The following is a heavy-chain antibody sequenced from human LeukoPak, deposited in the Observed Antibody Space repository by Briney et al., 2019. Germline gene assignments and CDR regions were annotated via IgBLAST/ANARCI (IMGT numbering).Heavy chain of an antibody. D-gene: IGHD2-15*01. V-gene: IGHV4-59*01. J-gene: IGHJ4*02. Sequence: SETLSLTCAVSGGSISSSYWNWIRQPPGKGLEWIGYIYYSGNTNYNPSLKSRVTISLDTSKNQFSLKLTSVTAADTAIYYCTKAARYCSGGSCWDYWGQGTLVTVSS. CDR1: GGSISSSY. CDR2: IYYSGNT. CDR3: TKAARYCSGGSCWDY.